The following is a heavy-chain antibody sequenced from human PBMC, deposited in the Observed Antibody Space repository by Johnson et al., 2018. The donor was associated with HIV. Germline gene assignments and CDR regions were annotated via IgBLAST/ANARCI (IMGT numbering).Heavy chain of an antibody. CDR1: GFTFSTYA. J-gene: IGHJ3*02. CDR3: ARGRGYSGYDPPAAFDI. CDR2: ISYDGSNK. V-gene: IGHV3-30*04. D-gene: IGHD5-12*01. Sequence: QVQLVESGGGVVQPGTSLRLSCEVSGFTFSTYAMHWVRQAPGKGLEWVAVISYDGSNKYYADSVKGRFTISRDNSKNTLYLQMNSLRAEDTAVYYCARGRGYSGYDPPAAFDIWGQGTMVTVSS.